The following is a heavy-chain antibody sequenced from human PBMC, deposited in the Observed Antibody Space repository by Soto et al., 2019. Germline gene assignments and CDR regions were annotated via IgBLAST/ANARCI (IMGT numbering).Heavy chain of an antibody. V-gene: IGHV4-39*01. CDR2: IYYSGST. D-gene: IGHD6-25*01. J-gene: IGHJ4*02. CDR1: GGSISSSSFH. Sequence: SETLSLTCTVSGGSISSSSFHWGWIRQPPGKGLEWIGSIYYSGSTYYSPSLKSRVTISVDTSKNQFSLKLSSVTAADTAVYYCARRCGRTFDYWGQGTLVTVSS. CDR3: ARRCGRTFDY.